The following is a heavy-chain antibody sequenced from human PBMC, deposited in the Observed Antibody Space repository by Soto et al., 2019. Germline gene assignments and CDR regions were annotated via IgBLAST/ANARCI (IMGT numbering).Heavy chain of an antibody. Sequence: EVQLLESGGGLVQPGGSLRLSCAASGFTFSSYAMSWVRQAPGKGLEWVSTISGSGGNAYYADSVKGRFSISRDNSKNTRRLHMNSLRAEDTAVNYCAEGGASGTYPHYYYVGMDVWGQGTTVTVSS. J-gene: IGHJ6*02. CDR1: GFTFSSYA. CDR3: AEGGASGTYPHYYYVGMDV. CDR2: ISGSGGNA. D-gene: IGHD1-26*01. V-gene: IGHV3-23*01.